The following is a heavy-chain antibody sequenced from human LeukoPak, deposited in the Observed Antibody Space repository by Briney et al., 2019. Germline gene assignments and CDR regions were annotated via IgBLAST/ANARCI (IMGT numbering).Heavy chain of an antibody. CDR3: ARSGGSLLGY. J-gene: IGHJ4*02. Sequence: PGGSLRLSCAASGFTFSSYEMNWVRQAPGKGLEWVSYISSSGSTIYYADSVKGRFTISRDKAKNSLYLQMNSLRAEDTAVYYRARSGGSLLGYWGQGTLVTVSS. D-gene: IGHD2-15*01. CDR1: GFTFSSYE. CDR2: ISSSGSTI. V-gene: IGHV3-48*03.